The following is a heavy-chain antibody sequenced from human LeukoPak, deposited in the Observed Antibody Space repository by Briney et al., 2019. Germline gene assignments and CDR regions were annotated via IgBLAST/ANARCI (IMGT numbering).Heavy chain of an antibody. CDR3: AHKSEGQQLSDY. D-gene: IGHD6-13*01. V-gene: IGHV2-5*02. CDR1: GFSLSTSGVG. CDR2: IYWDDDK. J-gene: IGHJ4*02. Sequence: SGPTLVKPTQTLTLTCTFSGFSLSTSGVGVGWTRQPPGKALEWLALIYWDDDKRYSPSLKSRLTITKDTSKNQVVLTMTNMDPVDTATYYCAHKSEGQQLSDYWGQGTLVTVSS.